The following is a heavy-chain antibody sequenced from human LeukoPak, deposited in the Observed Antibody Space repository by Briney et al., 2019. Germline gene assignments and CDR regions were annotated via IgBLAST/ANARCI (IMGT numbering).Heavy chain of an antibody. J-gene: IGHJ4*02. D-gene: IGHD6-19*01. Sequence: PETLSLTCTVSGGSFSSYYWSWIRQPPGKGLEWIGFIYYSGSTNYNSSLKSRVTISVDTSKNQFSLKLSSVTAADTAVYYCARRVGAVAGTGSFDYWGQGTLITVSS. CDR2: IYYSGST. V-gene: IGHV4-59*08. CDR1: GGSFSSYY. CDR3: ARRVGAVAGTGSFDY.